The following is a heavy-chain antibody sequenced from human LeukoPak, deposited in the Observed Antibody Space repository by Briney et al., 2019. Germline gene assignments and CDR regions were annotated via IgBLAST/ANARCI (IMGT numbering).Heavy chain of an antibody. CDR2: ISGSGGST. D-gene: IGHD2-2*01. CDR3: ARYCSSTSCYEGVDAFDI. Sequence: GGSLRLSCAASGFTFSSYAMSWVRQAPGKGLEWVSAISGSGGSTYYADSVKGRFTISRDNSKNTLYLQMNSLRAEDTAVYYCARYCSSTSCYEGVDAFDIWGQGTMVTVSS. CDR1: GFTFSSYA. J-gene: IGHJ3*02. V-gene: IGHV3-23*01.